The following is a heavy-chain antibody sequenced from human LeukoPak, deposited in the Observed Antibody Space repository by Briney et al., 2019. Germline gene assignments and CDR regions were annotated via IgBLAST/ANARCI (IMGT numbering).Heavy chain of an antibody. CDR3: AREDYYNSGGYYLDY. D-gene: IGHD3-22*01. CDR1: GYSISRGYS. CDR2: IYHSGST. Sequence: PSETLSLTCTVSGYSISRGYSWGWIRQPPGKGLEWIGNIYHSGSTNYSPSLKSRVTISVDTSKNQFSLKLSSVTAADTAVYFCAREDYYNSGGYYLDYWGQGTLVTVSS. V-gene: IGHV4-38-2*02. J-gene: IGHJ4*02.